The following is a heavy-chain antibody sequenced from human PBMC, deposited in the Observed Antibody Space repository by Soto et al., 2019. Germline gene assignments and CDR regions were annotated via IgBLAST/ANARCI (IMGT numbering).Heavy chain of an antibody. J-gene: IGHJ3*02. CDR2: IYPGDSDT. Sequence: VESLKISCKGSGYSFTSYWIGWVRQMPWKGLEWMGIIYPGDSDTRYSPSFQGQVTISADKSISTAYLQWSSLKASDTAMYYCARRSLRITMVRGVSRDAFDIWGQGTMVTVSS. CDR3: ARRSLRITMVRGVSRDAFDI. CDR1: GYSFTSYW. V-gene: IGHV5-51*01. D-gene: IGHD3-10*01.